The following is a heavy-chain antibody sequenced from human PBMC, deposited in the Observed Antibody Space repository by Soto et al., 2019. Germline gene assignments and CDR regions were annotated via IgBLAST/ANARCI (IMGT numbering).Heavy chain of an antibody. Sequence: SETLSLTCVVCGESLSDYVWGWILQPPGMALEWIGEINHLGSINYNPSLKSRVTMSVDTSKNQFSLTLNSVTAADTATYYCARGGISHWAYFYYMDVWDRGTTVTVSS. J-gene: IGHJ6*03. CDR3: ARGGISHWAYFYYMDV. CDR2: INHLGSI. D-gene: IGHD2-21*01. V-gene: IGHV4-34*01. CDR1: GESLSDYV.